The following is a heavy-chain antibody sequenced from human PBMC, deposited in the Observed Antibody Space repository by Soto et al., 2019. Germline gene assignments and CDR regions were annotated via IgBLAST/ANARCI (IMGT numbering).Heavy chain of an antibody. CDR1: DSTFTSYC. V-gene: IGHV3-33*01. CDR3: ARESYNRAFDI. J-gene: IGHJ3*02. Sequence: PGGALRPSCASSDSTFTSYCIHWVGQAPGKGLKWVSLIWYDGSKKYYADSVKGRFNISRDNSKNTLYLQMNSLRAEDTAVYYCARESYNRAFDIWGQGTMVTVS. CDR2: IWYDGSKK. D-gene: IGHD1-20*01.